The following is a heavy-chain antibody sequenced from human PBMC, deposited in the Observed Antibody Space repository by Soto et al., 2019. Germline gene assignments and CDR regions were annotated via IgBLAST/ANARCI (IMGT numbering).Heavy chain of an antibody. CDR3: AKDATISIFGVATHWFDP. CDR1: GFTFSRYA. J-gene: IGHJ5*02. V-gene: IGHV3-23*01. Sequence: GVSLRLSCAASGFTFSRYAMSWVRQAPGKGLEWDSAISASAGSTYYADSVKGRFTISRDNAKNTLYLQSNSLRAEDTAVYYCAKDATISIFGVATHWFDPWVQGTLVTAPQ. CDR2: ISASAGST. D-gene: IGHD3-3*01.